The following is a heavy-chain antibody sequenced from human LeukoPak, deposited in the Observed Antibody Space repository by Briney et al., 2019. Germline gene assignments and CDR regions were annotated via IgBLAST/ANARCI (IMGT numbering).Heavy chain of an antibody. J-gene: IGHJ4*02. CDR2: INHSGST. CDR1: GGSFSGYY. D-gene: IGHD5-24*01. Sequence: SETLSLTRAVYGGSFSGYYWSWIRQPPGKGLEWIGEINHSGSTNYNPSLKSRVTISVDTSKNQFSLKLSSVTAADTAVYYCARGGWQPPRPYGYNSYRPFDYWGQGTLVTVSS. CDR3: ARGGWQPPRPYGYNSYRPFDY. V-gene: IGHV4-34*01.